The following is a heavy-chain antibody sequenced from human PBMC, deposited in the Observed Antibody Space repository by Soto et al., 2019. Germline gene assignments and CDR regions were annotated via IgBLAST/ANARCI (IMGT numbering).Heavy chain of an antibody. V-gene: IGHV3-64*01. CDR2: ISSNVGST. CDR3: ARLFYDILTGPDV. J-gene: IGHJ6*04. Sequence: GGSLRLSCAASGFTFSSYAMHWVRQAPGKGLEYVSAISSNVGSTYYANSVKGRFTISRDNSKNTLYLQMGSLRADDMAVYYCARLFYDILTGPDVWGKGTTVTVSS. D-gene: IGHD3-9*01. CDR1: GFTFSSYA.